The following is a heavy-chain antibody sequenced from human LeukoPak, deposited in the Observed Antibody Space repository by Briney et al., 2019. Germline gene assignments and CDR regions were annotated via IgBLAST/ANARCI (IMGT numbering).Heavy chain of an antibody. J-gene: IGHJ6*02. CDR2: ISAYNGNT. CDR1: GYTFTSYG. Sequence: ASVKVSCKASGYTFTSYGISWVRQAPGQGLEWMGWISAYNGNTNYAQKLQGRVTMTTDTSTSTDYMELRSLRSDDTAVYYCARDRVVYYDILTGYPSHYYGMDVWGQGTTVTVSS. D-gene: IGHD3-9*01. V-gene: IGHV1-18*01. CDR3: ARDRVVYYDILTGYPSHYYGMDV.